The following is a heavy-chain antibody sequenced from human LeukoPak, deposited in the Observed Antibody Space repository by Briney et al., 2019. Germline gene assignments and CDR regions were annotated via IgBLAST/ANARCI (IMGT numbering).Heavy chain of an antibody. J-gene: IGHJ3*02. CDR2: ISAYNGNT. D-gene: IGHD6-19*01. V-gene: IGHV1-18*01. CDR3: ARTPDIAVAGTGAFDI. CDR1: GYTFTSYG. Sequence: GASVKVSCKASGYTFTSYGISWVRQAPGQGLEWMGWISAYNGNTNYAQKLHGGVTMTTDTSTSTAYMELRSLRSDDTAVYYCARTPDIAVAGTGAFDIWGQGTMVTVSS.